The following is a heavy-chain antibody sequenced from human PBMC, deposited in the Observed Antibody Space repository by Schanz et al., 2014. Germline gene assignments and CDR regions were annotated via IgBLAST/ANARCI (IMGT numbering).Heavy chain of an antibody. CDR3: ARIIDGDYLY. J-gene: IGHJ4*02. D-gene: IGHD4-17*01. V-gene: IGHV1-69*04. CDR2: IIPPLRQT. Sequence: QFRLVQSGAEVKKPGSSVKVSCKSSGATFNSYAFGWVRQAPGQGFEWVGSIIPPLRQTRYAQKFEERVIITADTSTTTVYMDLASLTSDDTAVYFCARIIDGDYLYWGQGTLVTVSS. CDR1: GATFNSYA.